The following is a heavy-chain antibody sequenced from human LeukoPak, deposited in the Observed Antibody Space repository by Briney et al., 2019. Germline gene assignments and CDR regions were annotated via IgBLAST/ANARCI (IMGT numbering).Heavy chain of an antibody. Sequence: SETLSLTCAVYGGSFSGYYWSWIRQPPGKGLEWIGELNHSGSTNYNPSLKSRVTISVDTSKNQFSLKLSSVTAADTAVYYCARVTVLRYFDWSTYYYGMDVWGKGTTVTVSS. CDR2: LNHSGST. V-gene: IGHV4-34*01. CDR1: GGSFSGYY. CDR3: ARVTVLRYFDWSTYYYGMDV. J-gene: IGHJ6*04. D-gene: IGHD3-9*01.